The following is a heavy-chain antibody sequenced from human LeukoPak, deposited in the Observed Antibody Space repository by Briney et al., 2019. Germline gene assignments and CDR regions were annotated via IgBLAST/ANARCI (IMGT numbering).Heavy chain of an antibody. J-gene: IGHJ4*02. Sequence: SETLSLTCAVSGGSISSNKWWSWLRQAPGKGLEWLGEVVHSGSTNYNPSLKSRVTISVDKSKNQFSLRLNSVTAADTAVYYCARRDYYDKSDDNYHSFEYWGQGTLVTVSS. CDR3: ARRDYYDKSDDNYHSFEY. CDR1: GGSISSNKW. CDR2: VVHSGST. V-gene: IGHV4-4*02. D-gene: IGHD3-16*01.